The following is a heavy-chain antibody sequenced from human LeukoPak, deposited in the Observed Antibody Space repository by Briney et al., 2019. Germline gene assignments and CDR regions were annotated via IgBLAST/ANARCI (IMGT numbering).Heavy chain of an antibody. V-gene: IGHV4-30-4*01. CDR3: ARGYGDHEPLDY. J-gene: IGHJ4*02. CDR1: GGSISSGDYY. Sequence: PSQTPSLTCTVSGGSISSGDYYWSWIRQPPGKGLEWIGYIYYSGSTYYNPSLKSRVTISVDTSKNQFSLKLSSVTAADTAVYYCARGYGDHEPLDYWGQGTLVTVSS. D-gene: IGHD4-17*01. CDR2: IYYSGST.